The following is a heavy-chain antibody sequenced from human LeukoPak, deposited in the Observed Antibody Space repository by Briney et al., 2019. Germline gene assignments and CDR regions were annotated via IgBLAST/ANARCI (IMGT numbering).Heavy chain of an antibody. J-gene: IGHJ4*02. CDR1: GFTLSDYW. D-gene: IGHD1-26*01. V-gene: IGHV3-30*03. CDR2: ISYDGSNK. Sequence: GGSLRLSCAASGFTLSDYWVRWVRQAPGKGLEWVAVISYDGSNKYYADSVKGRFTVSRDNSKNTLYLQMNSLRSDDTAVYYCASGGLMGATVSFSYWGQGTLVTVSS. CDR3: ASGGLMGATVSFSY.